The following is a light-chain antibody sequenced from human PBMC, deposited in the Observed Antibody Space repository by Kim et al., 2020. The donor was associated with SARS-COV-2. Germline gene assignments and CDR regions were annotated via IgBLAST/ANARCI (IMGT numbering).Light chain of an antibody. CDR3: QQSYSTPAIT. CDR2: AAS. V-gene: IGKV1-39*01. Sequence: CVGDRVTITCRANQSISSYLNWYQQKPRKAPKLLIYAASSLQSGVPSRFSGSGSGTDFTLTISSLQPEDFATYYCQQSYSTPAITFGQGTRLESK. CDR1: QSISSY. J-gene: IGKJ5*01.